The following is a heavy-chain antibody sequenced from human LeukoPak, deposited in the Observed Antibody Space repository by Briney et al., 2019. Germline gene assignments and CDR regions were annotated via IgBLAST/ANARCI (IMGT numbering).Heavy chain of an antibody. CDR2: IYYSGTT. V-gene: IGHV4-39*01. J-gene: IGHJ4*02. CDR3: ASVDYSSSWYYYFDY. CDR1: GGSISSSSYY. D-gene: IGHD6-13*01. Sequence: SDTLSLTCTVSGGSISSSSYYWGWFPQPPGQGLEWVGSIYYSGTTYYSPSLRSRVTISVDTSKNQFSLKLSSVTAADTAVYYCASVDYSSSWYYYFDYWGQGTVVTVSS.